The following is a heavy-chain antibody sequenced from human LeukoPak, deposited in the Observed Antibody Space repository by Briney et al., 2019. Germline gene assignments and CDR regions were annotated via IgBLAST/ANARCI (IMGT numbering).Heavy chain of an antibody. CDR1: GHTFTSYA. J-gene: IGHJ3*02. CDR2: ISAYNGNT. V-gene: IGHV1-18*01. D-gene: IGHD6-19*01. Sequence: ASVKVSCKASGHTFTSYAISWVRQAPGQGLEWMGWISAYNGNTNYAQKLQGRVAMTTDTSTSTAYMELRSLRSDDTAIYYCARFGLGKHIEVAGIPFDIWGQGTMVTVSS. CDR3: ARFGLGKHIEVAGIPFDI.